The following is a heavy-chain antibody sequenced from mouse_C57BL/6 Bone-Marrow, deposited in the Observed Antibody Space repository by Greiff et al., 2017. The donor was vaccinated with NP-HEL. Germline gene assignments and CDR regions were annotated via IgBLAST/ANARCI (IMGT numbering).Heavy chain of an antibody. J-gene: IGHJ4*01. V-gene: IGHV5-4*01. CDR2: ISDGGSYT. CDR3: ARNYYGSSLGAMDY. CDR1: GFTFSSYA. Sequence: DVHLVESGGGLVKPGGSLKLSCAASGFTFSSYAMSWVRQTPEKRLEWVATISDGGSYTYYPDNVKGRFTISRDNAKNNLYLQMSHLKSEDTAMYYCARNYYGSSLGAMDYWGQGTSVTVSS. D-gene: IGHD1-1*01.